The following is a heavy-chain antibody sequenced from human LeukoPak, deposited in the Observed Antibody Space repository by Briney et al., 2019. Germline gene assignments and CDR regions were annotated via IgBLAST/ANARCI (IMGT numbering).Heavy chain of an antibody. D-gene: IGHD3-10*01. CDR1: GFIFSDYY. V-gene: IGHV3-11*04. J-gene: IGHJ4*02. CDR2: ISSSGSAI. Sequence: PGGSLRLSCAASGFIFSDYYMSWIRQAPGKGLEWVSYISSSGSAIYFADSVKGRFTISRDNAKNSLSLQMNSLRAEDTAVYYCARDYYGSGSHDYWGQGTLVTVSS. CDR3: ARDYYGSGSHDY.